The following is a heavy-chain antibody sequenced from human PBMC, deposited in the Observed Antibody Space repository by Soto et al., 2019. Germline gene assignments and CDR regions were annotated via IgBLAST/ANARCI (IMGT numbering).Heavy chain of an antibody. V-gene: IGHV3-23*01. CDR1: GFTFSSYV. CDR3: ANGYSGYDYCVDY. Sequence: EVQLLESGGGLVQPGGSLRLSCAASGFTFSSYVMSWVRQAPGKGLQWVLSISGGGGTTDYADSVKGRFTISRDNSKNPLYLQMNSLRAEDTAGYYCANGYSGYDYCVDYWGQGTLVTVSS. J-gene: IGHJ4*02. D-gene: IGHD5-12*01. CDR2: ISGGGGTT.